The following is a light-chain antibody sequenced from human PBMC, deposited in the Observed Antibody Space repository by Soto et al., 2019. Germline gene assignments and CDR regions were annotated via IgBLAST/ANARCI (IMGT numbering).Light chain of an antibody. CDR2: DAS. CDR3: QQRSNWPT. CDR1: QSVSSY. J-gene: IGKJ4*01. V-gene: IGKV3-11*01. Sequence: IVLTHSPATLSLSPGERATLSCRASQSVSSYLAWYQQKPGQAPRLLIYDASNRATGIPARFSGSGSGTDFTLTISSLEPEDFAVYYCQQRSNWPTFGGGTKVDI.